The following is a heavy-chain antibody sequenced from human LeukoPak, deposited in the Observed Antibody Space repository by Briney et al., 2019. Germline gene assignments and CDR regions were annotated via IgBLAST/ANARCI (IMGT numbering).Heavy chain of an antibody. CDR3: AKATEMATITPFDY. V-gene: IGHV3-23*01. CDR1: GFTFSSCA. CDR2: ISGSGGST. J-gene: IGHJ4*02. Sequence: GGSLRLSCAASGFTFSSCAMSWVRQAPGKGLEWVSAISGSGGSTYYADSVKGRFTISRDNSKNTLYLQMNSLRAEDTAVYYCAKATEMATITPFDYWGQGTLVTVSS. D-gene: IGHD5-24*01.